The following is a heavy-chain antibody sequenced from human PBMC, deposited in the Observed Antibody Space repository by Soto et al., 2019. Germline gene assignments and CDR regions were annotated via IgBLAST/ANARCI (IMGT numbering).Heavy chain of an antibody. Sequence: PGGSLRLSCATSGFTFRDYCFSWIRQAPGKGLEWISYISHSGKTIYYADSVKGRFTISRDDAKNTLYLQMNSLRAEDTAMYYCTRRDSGAFDVWGHGTMVTVSS. CDR3: TRRDSGAFDV. CDR1: GFTFRDYC. CDR2: ISHSGKTI. V-gene: IGHV3-11*01. J-gene: IGHJ3*01.